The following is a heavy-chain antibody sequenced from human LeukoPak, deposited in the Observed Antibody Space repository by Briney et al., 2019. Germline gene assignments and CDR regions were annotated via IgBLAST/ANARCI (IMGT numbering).Heavy chain of an antibody. Sequence: SETLSLTCTVSGGSISSYYWSWIRQPPGKGLEWIGYIYYSGSTNYNPSLKSRFTISVDTSKNQFSLKLSSVTAADTAVYYCARGVTSLEYFDYWGQGTLVTVSS. CDR1: GGSISSYY. J-gene: IGHJ4*02. CDR2: IYYSGST. V-gene: IGHV4-59*01. CDR3: ARGVTSLEYFDY. D-gene: IGHD4-17*01.